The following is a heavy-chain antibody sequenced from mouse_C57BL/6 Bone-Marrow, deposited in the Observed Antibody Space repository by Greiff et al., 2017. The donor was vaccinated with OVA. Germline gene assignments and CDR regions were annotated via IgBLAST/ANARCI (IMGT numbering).Heavy chain of an antibody. CDR2: IDPNSGGT. CDR3: ARSGDDYDGYYFYY. Sequence: QVQLQQPGAELVKPGASVKLSCKASGYNFTSYWMHWVKQRPGLGLEWIGRIDPNSGGTKYNEKFKRKATLTVDKPSRTAYMQLSSLTSEDSAVYYCARSGDDYDGYYFYYWGQGTTLTVSS. CDR1: GYNFTSYW. V-gene: IGHV1-62-3*01. J-gene: IGHJ2*01. D-gene: IGHD2-4*01.